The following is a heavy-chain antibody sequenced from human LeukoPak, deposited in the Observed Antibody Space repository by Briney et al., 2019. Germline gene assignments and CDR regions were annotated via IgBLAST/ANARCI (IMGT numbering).Heavy chain of an antibody. V-gene: IGHV1-18*01. CDR1: GYTFTKYA. J-gene: IGHJ5*02. Sequence: GASVKVSCKTSGYTFTKYAISWVRQAPGQRLEWMGWINAGNGNTKYSQKFQGRVTITRDTSASTAYMELRSLRSDDSAVYYCARIVIAARRGGNWFDPWGQGTLVTVSS. CDR2: INAGNGNT. CDR3: ARIVIAARRGGNWFDP. D-gene: IGHD6-6*01.